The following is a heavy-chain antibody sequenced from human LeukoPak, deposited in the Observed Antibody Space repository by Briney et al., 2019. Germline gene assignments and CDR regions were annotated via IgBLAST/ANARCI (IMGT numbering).Heavy chain of an antibody. CDR2: ISSSGSTI. CDR3: AKRGIVIRAVIIIGFHKEAYYFDY. J-gene: IGHJ4*02. Sequence: GGSLRLSCAASGFTFSDYYMSWIRQAPGKGLEGVSYISSSGSTIYYVYAAKGRFIISIDPPKNTVYLQMNSLGVEDPAVYFCAKRGIVIRAVIIIGFHKEAYYFDYWGQGILVTVSS. CDR1: GFTFSDYY. V-gene: IGHV3-11*01. D-gene: IGHD3-10*01.